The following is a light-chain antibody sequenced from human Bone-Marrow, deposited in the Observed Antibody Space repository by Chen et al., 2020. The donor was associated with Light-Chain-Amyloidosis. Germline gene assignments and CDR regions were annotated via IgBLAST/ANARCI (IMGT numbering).Light chain of an antibody. CDR3: QVWDRNSDRPV. CDR1: NIGSTS. J-gene: IGLJ3*02. CDR2: DDS. V-gene: IGLV3-21*02. Sequence: YVLTQPSSVSVAPGQTATLACGGNNIGSTSVHRYQQTPGQAPLLVVYDDSDRPAGIPERLSGSNSGNTATLTISRVEAGDEADYYCQVWDRNSDRPVFGGGTKLTVL.